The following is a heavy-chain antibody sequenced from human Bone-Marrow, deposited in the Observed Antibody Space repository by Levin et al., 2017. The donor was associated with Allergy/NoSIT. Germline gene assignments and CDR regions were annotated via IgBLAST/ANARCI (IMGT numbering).Heavy chain of an antibody. CDR2: IYSGGST. D-gene: IGHD3-22*01. Sequence: PGGSLRLSCAASGFTVSSNYMSWVRQAPGKGLEWVSVIYSGGSTYYADSVKGRFTISRDNSKNTLYLQMNSLRAEDTAVYYCARTMPGGGYYYDSRGDAFDIWGQGTMVTVSS. CDR3: ARTMPGGGYYYDSRGDAFDI. CDR1: GFTVSSNY. J-gene: IGHJ3*02. V-gene: IGHV3-66*01.